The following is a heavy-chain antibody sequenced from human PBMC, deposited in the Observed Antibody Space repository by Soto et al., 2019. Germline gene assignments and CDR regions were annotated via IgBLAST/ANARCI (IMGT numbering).Heavy chain of an antibody. Sequence: QVQLQESGPGLVKPSETLSLTCTVSGGSMSGSFWSWIRQPPGKGLEWIGYIYYSGNTDYNPSLKGPVHITVDPAQDQFSPKLSSLTAADTARYYWAGGAGYSSSWPFDPWGQGTLVIVSS. V-gene: IGHV4-59*01. CDR2: IYYSGNT. J-gene: IGHJ5*02. CDR3: AGGAGYSSSWPFDP. CDR1: GGSMSGSF. D-gene: IGHD6-13*01.